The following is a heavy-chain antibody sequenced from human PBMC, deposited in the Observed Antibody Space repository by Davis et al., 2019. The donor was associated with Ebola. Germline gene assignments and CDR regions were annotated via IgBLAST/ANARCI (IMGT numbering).Heavy chain of an antibody. CDR3: ARDGIAAAGTATFDY. D-gene: IGHD6-13*01. J-gene: IGHJ4*02. CDR2: ISAYNGNT. CDR1: GYTFTSYG. V-gene: IGHV1-18*04. Sequence: ASVKVSCKASGYTFTSYGISWVRQAPGQGLEWMGWISAYNGNTNYAQKPQGRVTMTTDTSTSTAYMELRSLRSDDTAVYYCARDGIAAAGTATFDYWSQGTLVTVSS.